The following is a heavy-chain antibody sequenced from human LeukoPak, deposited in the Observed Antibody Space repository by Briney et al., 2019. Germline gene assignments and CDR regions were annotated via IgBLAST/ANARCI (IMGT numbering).Heavy chain of an antibody. CDR2: ISAYNGNT. V-gene: IGHV1-18*01. CDR1: GYTFTSYG. D-gene: IGHD6-19*01. Sequence: GASVKVSCKASGYTFTSYGISWVRQAPGQGLEWMGWISAYNGNTNYAQKLQGRVTMTTVTSTSTAYMELRSLRSDDTAVYYCARRGIAVAGTLPLIDYWGQGTLVTVSS. J-gene: IGHJ4*02. CDR3: ARRGIAVAGTLPLIDY.